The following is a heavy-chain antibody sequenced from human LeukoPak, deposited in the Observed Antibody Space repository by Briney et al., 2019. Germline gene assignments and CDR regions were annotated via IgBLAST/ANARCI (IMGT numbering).Heavy chain of an antibody. J-gene: IGHJ4*02. D-gene: IGHD2-21*02. V-gene: IGHV3-21*01. CDR1: GFTFSSYS. CDR2: ISSSSSYI. Sequence: PGGSLRLSCAASGFTFSSYSMNWVRQAPGKGLEWVSSISSSSSYIYYADSVKGRFTISRDNAKNSLYLQMNSLRAEDTAVYYCANPCSDGVCYPDYWGQGTLVTASS. CDR3: ANPCSDGVCYPDY.